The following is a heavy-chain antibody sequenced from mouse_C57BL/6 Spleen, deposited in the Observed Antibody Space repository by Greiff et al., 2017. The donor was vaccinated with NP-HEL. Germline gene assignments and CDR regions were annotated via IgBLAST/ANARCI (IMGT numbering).Heavy chain of an antibody. CDR1: GYTFTSYW. D-gene: IGHD3-2*02. J-gene: IGHJ4*01. Sequence: QVQLQQPGTELVKPGASVKLSCKASGYTFTSYWMHWVKQRPGQGLEWIGNINPSDGGTNYNEKFKSKATLTVDKSSSTAYMQLSSLTSEDSAVYYCARIAQALYYAMDYWGQGTSVTVSS. CDR2: INPSDGGT. V-gene: IGHV1-53*01. CDR3: ARIAQALYYAMDY.